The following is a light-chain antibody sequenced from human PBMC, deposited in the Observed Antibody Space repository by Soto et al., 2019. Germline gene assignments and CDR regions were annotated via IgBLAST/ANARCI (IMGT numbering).Light chain of an antibody. CDR2: DAS. CDR3: QQCDYLPI. Sequence: DIQMTQSPSSLSASVGDRVTITCQASHDITSYLNWYQHKPGKDPKLMIYDASILEAGVPSRFSGSGSGTDFTCTISSLQPEDVATYYCQQCDYLPIFGPGTTVDLK. V-gene: IGKV1-33*01. CDR1: HDITSY. J-gene: IGKJ3*01.